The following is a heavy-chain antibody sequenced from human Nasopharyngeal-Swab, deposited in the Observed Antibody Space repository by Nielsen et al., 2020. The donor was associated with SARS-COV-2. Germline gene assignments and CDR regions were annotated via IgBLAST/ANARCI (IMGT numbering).Heavy chain of an antibody. CDR2: ISSNGGST. CDR3: ASYGDYLFYMDV. Sequence: WIRQPPGKGLEYVSAISSNGGSTYYADSVKGRFTISRHNSKNTLYLQMNSLRAEDTAVYYCASYGDYLFYMDVWGKGTTVTVSS. V-gene: IGHV3-64*04. D-gene: IGHD4-17*01. J-gene: IGHJ6*03.